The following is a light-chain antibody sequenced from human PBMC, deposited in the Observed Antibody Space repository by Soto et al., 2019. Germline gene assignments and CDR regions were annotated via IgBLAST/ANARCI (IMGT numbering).Light chain of an antibody. J-gene: IGKJ2*01. CDR1: QSVSSSY. CDR2: GAS. CDR3: QQHGTSPYT. V-gene: IGKV3-20*01. Sequence: EIVLTQSPGTLSLSPGESATLSCRASQSVSSSYLAWYQQKPGQPPRLLMYGASTRAKGFPDRFSGSGSGTDFTLTIRRVEHEDFAVYFCQQHGTSPYTFCQGTKLQIK.